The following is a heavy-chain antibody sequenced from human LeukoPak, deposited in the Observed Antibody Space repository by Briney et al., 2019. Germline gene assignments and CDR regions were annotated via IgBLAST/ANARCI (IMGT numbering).Heavy chain of an antibody. D-gene: IGHD2-2*02. J-gene: IGHJ4*02. CDR1: GFTFRRYT. CDR3: ARDSKRSGDIVVVPAAINY. CDR2: IGSDNTTI. V-gene: IGHV3-48*04. Sequence: GGSLRLSCTASGFTFRRYTLNWVRQAPGKGLEWISYIGSDNTTIDYADSVKGRFTISRDNAKNSLYLQINSLRAEDTAVYYCARDSKRSGDIVVVPAAINYWGQGTLVTVSS.